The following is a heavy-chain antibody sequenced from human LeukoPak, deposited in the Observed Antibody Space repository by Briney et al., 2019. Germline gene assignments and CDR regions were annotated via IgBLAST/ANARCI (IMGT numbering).Heavy chain of an antibody. CDR3: ARSGGYFDWLLDY. J-gene: IGHJ4*02. CDR1: GSSISSSSYY. Sequence: SETLSLTCTVSGSSISSSSYYWGWIRQPPGKGPEWIGSIYYSGSTYYNPSLKSRVTISVDTSKNQFSLKLSSVTAADTAVYYCARSGGYFDWLLDYWGQGTLVTVSS. CDR2: IYYSGST. D-gene: IGHD3-9*01. V-gene: IGHV4-39*01.